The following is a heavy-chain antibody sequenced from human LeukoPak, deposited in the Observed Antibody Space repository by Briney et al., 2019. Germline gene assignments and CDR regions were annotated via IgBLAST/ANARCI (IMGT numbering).Heavy chain of an antibody. CDR2: IYSGGST. Sequence: GGSLRLSCAASGFTVSSNYMSWVRQAPGKGLEWVSVIYSGGSTYYADSVKGRFTISRDNSKNTLYLQMNSLRAEDTAVYYCARGTTTVGDAFDIWGQGTMVTVSS. D-gene: IGHD4-23*01. CDR3: ARGTTTVGDAFDI. CDR1: GFTVSSNY. J-gene: IGHJ3*02. V-gene: IGHV3-53*01.